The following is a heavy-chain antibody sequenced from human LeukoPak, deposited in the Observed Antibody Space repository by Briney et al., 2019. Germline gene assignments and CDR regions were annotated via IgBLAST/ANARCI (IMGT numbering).Heavy chain of an antibody. CDR2: ISYDGSNK. CDR3: ARYPDYDTSGYYPKLRRRGAFDI. CDR1: GFTFSSYW. J-gene: IGHJ3*02. D-gene: IGHD3-22*01. V-gene: IGHV3-30-3*01. Sequence: GGSLRLSCAASGFTFSSYWMHWVRQAPGKGLEWLAVISYDGSNKYYADSVKGRFTISRDNSKNTLSLQMNSLRAEDTAVYFCARYPDYDTSGYYPKLRRRGAFDIWGQGTVVTVSS.